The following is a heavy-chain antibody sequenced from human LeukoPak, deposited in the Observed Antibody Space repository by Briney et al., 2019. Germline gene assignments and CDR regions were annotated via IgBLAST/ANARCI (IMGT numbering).Heavy chain of an antibody. Sequence: SETLSLTCTVSSGSISTSNYYWGWVRQPPGKALEWIGNIFYSGSTYYSPSLKSRVTISVDTSKNQFSLKLSSVTAADTAVYYCARTLSGLQRGAFDIWGQGTMVTVSS. CDR1: SGSISTSNYY. CDR3: ARTLSGLQRGAFDI. J-gene: IGHJ3*02. CDR2: IFYSGST. D-gene: IGHD3/OR15-3a*01. V-gene: IGHV4-39*07.